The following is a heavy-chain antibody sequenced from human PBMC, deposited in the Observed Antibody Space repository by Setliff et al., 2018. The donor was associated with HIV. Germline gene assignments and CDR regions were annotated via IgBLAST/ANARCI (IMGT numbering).Heavy chain of an antibody. CDR1: GFTFSSYE. D-gene: IGHD3-22*01. CDR3: ARGGVYYDRSGRDAFDV. V-gene: IGHV3-48*03. J-gene: IGHJ3*01. Sequence: GGSLRLSCAASGFTFSSYEMNWVRQAPGKGLEWVSYISSSDNTIHYADSVRGRFTISRDNAKNSLYLQMNSLRAEDTAVYYCARGGVYYDRSGRDAFDVWGQGTMVTVSS. CDR2: ISSSDNTI.